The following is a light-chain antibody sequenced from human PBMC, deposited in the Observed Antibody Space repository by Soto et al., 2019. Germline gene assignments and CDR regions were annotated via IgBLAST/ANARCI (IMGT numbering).Light chain of an antibody. V-gene: IGKV3D-20*02. Sequence: EIVLMQSPGTLSLSPGERATLSCRASQTLRRTYIAWYQQKPGQAPRVLIYGASKRATGIPDRFSGSGSGTDFSLTISSLEPEDFGVYYCQQRSNWPPVTFGGGTKVEIK. CDR3: QQRSNWPPVT. CDR2: GAS. J-gene: IGKJ4*01. CDR1: QTLRRTY.